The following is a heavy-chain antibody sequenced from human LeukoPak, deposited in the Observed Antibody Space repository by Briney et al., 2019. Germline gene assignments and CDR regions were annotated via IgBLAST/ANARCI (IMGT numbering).Heavy chain of an antibody. D-gene: IGHD3-10*01. CDR3: ARGKASNLFDP. J-gene: IGHJ5*02. CDR1: GYTFHSYW. V-gene: IGHV5-51*01. Sequence: GESLKISCKGSGYTFHSYWIAWVRQMPGKGLEWMGIIYPGDSDTRYSPSFQGQVTISADKSISTAYLQWSSLKASDTAMYYCARGKASNLFDPWGQGTLVTVSS. CDR2: IYPGDSDT.